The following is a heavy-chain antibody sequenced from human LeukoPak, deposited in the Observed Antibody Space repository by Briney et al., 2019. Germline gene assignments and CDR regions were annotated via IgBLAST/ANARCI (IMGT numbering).Heavy chain of an antibody. Sequence: ASVKVSCKASGYTFTNYGISWVRQVPGQGLEWMGWINTNTGNPTYAQGFTGRFVFSLDTSVSTAYLQISSLKAEDTAVYYCARGRRNWFDPWGQGTLVTVSS. J-gene: IGHJ5*02. CDR2: INTNTGNP. CDR1: GYTFTNYG. CDR3: ARGRRNWFDP. V-gene: IGHV7-4-1*02.